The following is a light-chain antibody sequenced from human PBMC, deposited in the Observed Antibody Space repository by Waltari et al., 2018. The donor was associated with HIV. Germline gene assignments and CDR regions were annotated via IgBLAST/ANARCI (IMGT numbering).Light chain of an antibody. Sequence: NFMLTQPHSASESPGKTVAISCTRSSGSIASNFVQWYQQRPGSAPTIVIYEDNQRPSGVPDRFSGSIDSSSNSASLTISGLKTEDEADYYCQSYDSSNVVFGGGTKLTVL. V-gene: IGLV6-57*03. CDR1: SGSIASNF. CDR2: EDN. CDR3: QSYDSSNVV. J-gene: IGLJ2*01.